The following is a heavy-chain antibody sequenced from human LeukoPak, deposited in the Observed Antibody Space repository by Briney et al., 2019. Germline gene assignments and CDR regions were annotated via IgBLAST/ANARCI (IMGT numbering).Heavy chain of an antibody. CDR1: GYSISSGYY. D-gene: IGHD5-24*01. CDR2: LYHSGST. J-gene: IGHJ3*02. Sequence: PSETLSLTCIVSGYSISSGYYWGWIRQPPGKGLKWIGNLYHSGSTYYNPSLRSRATISGDTSKNQFSLRLTSVTAADTAVYYCTRDPERGDGYAFDIWGQGTMVTVSS. V-gene: IGHV4-38-2*02. CDR3: TRDPERGDGYAFDI.